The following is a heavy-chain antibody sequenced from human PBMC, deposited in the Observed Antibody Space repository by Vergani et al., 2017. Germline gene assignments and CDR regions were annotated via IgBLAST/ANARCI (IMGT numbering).Heavy chain of an antibody. J-gene: IGHJ4*02. D-gene: IGHD2-21*01. CDR2: THESETS. V-gene: IGHV4-4*02. CDR3: AREGEGAFNLGH. CDR1: GGSIRSHKW. Sequence: QVHLQESGPGLVKPSGTLSLTCVVLGGSIRSHKWWSWVRQSPGKGLEWIGETHESETSNYNPSLNSRVTISVDKSTNQCSLKLNSVTAADSGLYYCAREGEGAFNLGHWGQGTLVTVSS.